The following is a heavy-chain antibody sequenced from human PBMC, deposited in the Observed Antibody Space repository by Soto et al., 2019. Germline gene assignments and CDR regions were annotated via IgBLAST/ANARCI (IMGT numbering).Heavy chain of an antibody. J-gene: IGHJ4*02. CDR2: ISGYNGFP. CDR3: ASASAGALYAL. CDR1: GYIFTNYG. D-gene: IGHD2-2*01. Sequence: QVQLVQSGAEVRKPGASVNVSCKTSGYIFTNYGVAWVRQVPGQGLELVAWISGYNGFPKHTQKFQGRVTVTTDTTTRTGYMELRNLRSDDTAVYYCASASAGALYALWGQGTRVTVSS. V-gene: IGHV1-18*01.